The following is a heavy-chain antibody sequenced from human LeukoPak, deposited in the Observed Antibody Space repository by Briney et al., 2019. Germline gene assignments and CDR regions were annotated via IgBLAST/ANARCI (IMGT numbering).Heavy chain of an antibody. CDR3: ASGTTDIVVVPATLRNYYFDY. CDR1: GYTFIDYY. V-gene: IGHV1-69*06. Sequence: SVKVSCKTSGYTFIDYYIHWVRQAPGQGLEWMGVIIPMFGTAKYAQKFQGRVTITADKSTSTAYMELSSLRSEDTAVYYCASGTTDIVVVPATLRNYYFDYWGQGTLVTVSS. J-gene: IGHJ4*02. D-gene: IGHD2-2*01. CDR2: IIPMFGTA.